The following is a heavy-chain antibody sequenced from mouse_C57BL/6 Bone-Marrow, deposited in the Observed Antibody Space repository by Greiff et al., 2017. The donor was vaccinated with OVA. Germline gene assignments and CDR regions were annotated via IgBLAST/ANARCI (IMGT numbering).Heavy chain of an antibody. CDR1: GYTFTNYW. V-gene: IGHV1-63*01. J-gene: IGHJ1*03. CDR2: IYPGGGYT. CDR3: ESGSNVWYCDV. Sequence: QVQLQQSGAELVRPGTSVKMSCKASGYTFTNYWIGWAKQRPGHGLEWIGYIYPGGGYTNYKQKFKGKATLTADKSSSTASMQLSSLTSEDSDVYDCESGSNVWYCDVWGTGTTVTVSA. D-gene: IGHD2-5*01.